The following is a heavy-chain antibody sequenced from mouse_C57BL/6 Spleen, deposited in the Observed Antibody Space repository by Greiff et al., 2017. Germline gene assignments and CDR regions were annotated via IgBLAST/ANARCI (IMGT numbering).Heavy chain of an antibody. D-gene: IGHD1-1*01. J-gene: IGHJ4*01. CDR3: ARCYYGSTHFYAMDY. V-gene: IGHV5-4*03. CDR1: GFTFSSYA. Sequence: EVNLVESGGGLVKPGGSLKLSCAASGFTFSSYAMSWVRQTPEKRLEWVATISDGGSYTYYPDNVKGRFTISRDNAKNNLYLQMSHLKSEDTAMYYCARCYYGSTHFYAMDYWGQGTSVTVSS. CDR2: ISDGGSYT.